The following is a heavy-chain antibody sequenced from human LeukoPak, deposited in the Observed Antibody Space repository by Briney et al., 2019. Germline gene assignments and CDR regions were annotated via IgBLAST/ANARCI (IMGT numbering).Heavy chain of an antibody. CDR2: ISSSSSTK. V-gene: IGHV3-48*01. D-gene: IGHD2-15*01. Sequence: GGSLRLSCAASGFTFSSYSMNWVRQAPGKGLEWVSYISSSSSTKYYADSVKGRFTISRDNAKNSLYLQMNSLRAEDTAVYYCAGWHCSGGSCYPDYYGMDVWGQGTTVTVSS. CDR1: GFTFSSYS. CDR3: AGWHCSGGSCYPDYYGMDV. J-gene: IGHJ6*02.